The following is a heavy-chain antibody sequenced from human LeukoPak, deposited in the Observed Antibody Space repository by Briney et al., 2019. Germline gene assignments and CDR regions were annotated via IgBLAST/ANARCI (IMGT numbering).Heavy chain of an antibody. J-gene: IGHJ3*02. CDR1: GGSFSGYY. CDR2: INHSGST. CDR3: ASGDEFLDAFDI. Sequence: SETLSLTCAVYGGSFSGYYWSWSRQPPGKVLEWIGEINHSGSTNYNPSLKSRVTISVDTSKNQFSLKLSSVTAADTALYYCASGDEFLDAFDIWGQGTVVTVSS. D-gene: IGHD2/OR15-2a*01. V-gene: IGHV4-34*01.